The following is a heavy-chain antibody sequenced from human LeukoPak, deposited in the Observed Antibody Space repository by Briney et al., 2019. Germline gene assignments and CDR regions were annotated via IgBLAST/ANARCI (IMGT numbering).Heavy chain of an antibody. Sequence: PGGSLRLSCEGSGFSLSACNMNWVRQAPGKGLESVSYISSSSATIFYADSVKGRFTISRDNAKNSLYLQMNSLRPEDTAVYFCARDRHVPGLYYYYMDVWGKGTTVTVSS. V-gene: IGHV3-48*01. CDR3: ARDRHVPGLYYYYMDV. CDR1: GFSLSACN. J-gene: IGHJ6*03. CDR2: ISSSSATI. D-gene: IGHD6-6*01.